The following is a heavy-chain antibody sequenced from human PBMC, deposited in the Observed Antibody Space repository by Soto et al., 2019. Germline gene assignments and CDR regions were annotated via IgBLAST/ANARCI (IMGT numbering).Heavy chain of an antibody. D-gene: IGHD4-4*01. CDR3: AADPVTLTYYYYYYGMDV. Sequence: ASVKVSCKASGFTFTSSAVQWVRQARGQRLEWIGWIVVGSGNTNYAQKFQERVTITRDMSTSTAYMELSSLRSEDTAVYYCAADPVTLTYYYYYYGMDVWGQGTTVTVSS. CDR1: GFTFTSSA. CDR2: IVVGSGNT. J-gene: IGHJ6*02. V-gene: IGHV1-58*01.